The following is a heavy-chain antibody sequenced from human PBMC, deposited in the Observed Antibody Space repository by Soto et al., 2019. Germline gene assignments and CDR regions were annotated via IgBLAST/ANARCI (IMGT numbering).Heavy chain of an antibody. CDR1: GYTFTSYG. V-gene: IGHV1-18*04. CDR3: ARDGIAAAPRGAFDI. J-gene: IGHJ3*02. D-gene: IGHD6-13*01. CDR2: ISAYNGNT. Sequence: EASVKVSCKASGYTFTSYGTSWVRQAPGQGLEWMGWISAYNGNTNYAQKLQGRVTMTTDTSTSTAYMELRSLRSDDTAVYYCARDGIAAAPRGAFDIWGQGTMVTVSS.